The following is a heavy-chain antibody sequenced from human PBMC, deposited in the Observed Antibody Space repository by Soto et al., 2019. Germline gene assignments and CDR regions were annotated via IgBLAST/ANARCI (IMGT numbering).Heavy chain of an antibody. CDR1: GYTFTSYA. D-gene: IGHD3-10*01. Sequence: QVQLVQSGAEVKKPGASVKVSCKASGYTFTSYAMHWVRQAPGQRLEWMGWINAGNGNTKYSRKFQGRVTITRDTSASTAYMELSSLRSADAAVYYCARGALWFGEFADIWGQGTMVTVSS. CDR3: ARGALWFGEFADI. V-gene: IGHV1-3*01. J-gene: IGHJ3*02. CDR2: INAGNGNT.